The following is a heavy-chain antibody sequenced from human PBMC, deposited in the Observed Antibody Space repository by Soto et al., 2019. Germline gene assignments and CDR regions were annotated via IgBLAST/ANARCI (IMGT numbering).Heavy chain of an antibody. CDR2: IYYSGST. J-gene: IGHJ6*03. CDR1: GGSISSSSYY. Sequence: SETLSLTCTVSGGSISSSSYYWGWIRQPPGKGLEWIGSIYYSGSTYYNPSLKSRVTISVDTSKNQFSLKLSSVTAADTAVYYCARQRGYSGYDSYYYMDVWGKGTTVTVSS. D-gene: IGHD5-12*01. V-gene: IGHV4-39*01. CDR3: ARQRGYSGYDSYYYMDV.